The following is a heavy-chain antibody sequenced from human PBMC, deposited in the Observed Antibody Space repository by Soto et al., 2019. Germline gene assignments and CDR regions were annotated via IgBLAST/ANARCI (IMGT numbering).Heavy chain of an antibody. CDR1: GYTFTIYG. D-gene: IGHD3-22*01. CDR3: ARVDYYDSSGYYGY. J-gene: IGHJ4*02. V-gene: IGHV1-18*04. CDR2: ISGYNGNT. Sequence: QVQLVQSGAEVKKPGASAKVSCKASGYTFTIYGISWVRQAPGQGLERMGWISGYNGNTDYAQNLQDRVTLNTDASTSSVYMELRSRRSDGTAVYYCARVDYYDSSGYYGYWGQGTLITVSS.